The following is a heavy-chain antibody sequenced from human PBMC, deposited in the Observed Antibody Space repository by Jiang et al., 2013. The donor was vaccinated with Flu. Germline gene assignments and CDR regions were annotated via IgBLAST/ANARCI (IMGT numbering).Heavy chain of an antibody. CDR1: GYSFTSYW. D-gene: IGHD3-10*01. J-gene: IGHJ5*02. V-gene: IGHV5-51*01. Sequence: GAEVKKPGESLKISCKGSGYSFTSYWIGWVRQMPGKGLEWMGIIYPGDSDTRYSPSFQGQVTISADKSISTAYLQWSSLKASDTAMYYCARGGMVRGVIISRDSAYNWFDPWGQGTLVTVSS. CDR3: ARGGMVRGVIISRDSAYNWFDP. CDR2: IYPGDSDT.